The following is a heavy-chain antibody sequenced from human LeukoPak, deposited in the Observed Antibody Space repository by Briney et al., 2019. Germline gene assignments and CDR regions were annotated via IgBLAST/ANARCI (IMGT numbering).Heavy chain of an antibody. V-gene: IGHV3-23*01. CDR1: GLSFTNYA. J-gene: IGHJ5*02. CDR3: AKGAAAGKVDWFDP. CDR2: LTGYGGA. Sequence: SGVSLRLSCEASGLSFTNYAMMWVRQAPGKGLQWISTLTGYGGAYYADSGEGRFIISRDISKNTMFLQMYSLRAEDTAVYYCAKGAAAGKVDWFDPWGQGTLVTVSS. D-gene: IGHD6-13*01.